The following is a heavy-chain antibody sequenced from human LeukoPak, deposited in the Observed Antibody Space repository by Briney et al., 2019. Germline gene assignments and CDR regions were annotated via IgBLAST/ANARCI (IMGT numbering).Heavy chain of an antibody. Sequence: PGRSVRLSCAASGFTFSKYWMLWVRQAPGKGLESVSRINTDGTVTTYADSVKGRFTVSRDNADNTMFLQMNSVRDEDTAVYYCATKQWLAPPPDSWGQGTPVTASS. CDR1: GFTFSKYW. V-gene: IGHV3-74*01. CDR3: ATKQWLAPPPDS. CDR2: INTDGTVT. J-gene: IGHJ4*02. D-gene: IGHD6-19*01.